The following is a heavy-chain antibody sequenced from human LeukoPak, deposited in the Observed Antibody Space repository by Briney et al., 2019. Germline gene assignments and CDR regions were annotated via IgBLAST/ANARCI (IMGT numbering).Heavy chain of an antibody. CDR3: AREALSGSYDY. CDR2: IYSGGST. V-gene: IGHV3-66*02. J-gene: IGHJ4*02. CDR1: GFTVSSNY. Sequence: GGSLRLSCAASGFTVSSNYMSWVRQAPGKGLEWVSVIYSGGSTYYADSVKSRFTTSRDNSKNTLYLQMNSLRAEDTAVYYCAREALSGSYDYWGQGTLVTVSS. D-gene: IGHD1-26*01.